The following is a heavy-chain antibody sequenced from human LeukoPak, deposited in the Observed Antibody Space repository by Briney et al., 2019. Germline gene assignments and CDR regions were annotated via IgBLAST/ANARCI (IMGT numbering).Heavy chain of an antibody. CDR2: ISGSGGST. V-gene: IGHV3-23*01. D-gene: IGHD1-26*01. CDR1: GFTFSNYA. J-gene: IGHJ3*02. CDR3: AKAYSVSYYAGFDAFDM. Sequence: GGSLRLSCAASGFTFSNYAMTWVRQAPGKGLEWVSVISGSGGSTNHADSVKGRFTISRDNSKNTLYLQMNGLRGEDTAVYYCAKAYSVSYYAGFDAFDMWGQGTMVTVSS.